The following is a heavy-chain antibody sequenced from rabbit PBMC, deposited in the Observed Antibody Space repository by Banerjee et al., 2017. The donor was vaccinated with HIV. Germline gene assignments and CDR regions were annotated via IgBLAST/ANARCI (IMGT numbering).Heavy chain of an antibody. V-gene: IGHV1S40*01. J-gene: IGHJ3*01. CDR2: IDTGSSGST. Sequence: QSLEESGGDLVKPGASLTLTCTASGFSFSSNAMCWVRQAPGKGLEWIACIDTGSSGSTYYASWAKGRFTISKTSSTTVTLQMTSLTAADTATYFCARTYATGGCLFGPWGQGTLVTVS. CDR1: GFSFSSNA. D-gene: IGHD6-1*01. CDR3: ARTYATGGCLFGP.